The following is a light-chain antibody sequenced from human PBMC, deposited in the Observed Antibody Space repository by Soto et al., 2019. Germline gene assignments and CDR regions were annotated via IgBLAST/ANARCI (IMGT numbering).Light chain of an antibody. J-gene: IGKJ1*01. V-gene: IGKV3-20*01. Sequence: TQSPSTLSASVGDRVTTTCRASQSISSWLALYQQRPGQAPRLLIYGASTRATGIPDRFCGSGSGTDFTLSISRLEPEDFAVYFCQQYGSSPWTFGQGTKV. CDR1: QSISSW. CDR2: GAS. CDR3: QQYGSSPWT.